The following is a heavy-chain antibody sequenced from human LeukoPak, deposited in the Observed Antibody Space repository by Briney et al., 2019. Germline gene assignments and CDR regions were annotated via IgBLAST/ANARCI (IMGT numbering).Heavy chain of an antibody. CDR3: ARTYDSSGYYYYYYYYMDV. CDR2: INHSGST. CDR1: GGSFSGYY. V-gene: IGHV4-34*01. Sequence: PSETLSLTCAVYGGSFSGYYWSWIRQPPGKGLEWIGEINHSGSTNYNPSLKSRVTISVDTSKNQFSLKLSSVTAADTAVYYCARTYDSSGYYYYYYYYMDVWGKGTTVTVSS. J-gene: IGHJ6*03. D-gene: IGHD3-22*01.